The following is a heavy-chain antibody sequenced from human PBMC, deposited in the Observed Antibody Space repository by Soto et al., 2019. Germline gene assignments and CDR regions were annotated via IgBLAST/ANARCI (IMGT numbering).Heavy chain of an antibody. CDR1: GGTFSSYA. V-gene: IGHV1-69*06. CDR2: IIPIFGTA. J-gene: IGHJ6*02. CDR3: ARVPPHYYGSGSPSYYYYGMDV. D-gene: IGHD3-10*01. Sequence: SVKVSCKASGGTFSSYAISWVRQAPGQGLEWVGGIIPIFGTANYAQKFQGRVTITADKSTSTAYMELSSLRSEDTAVYYCARVPPHYYGSGSPSYYYYGMDVWGQGTTVTVSS.